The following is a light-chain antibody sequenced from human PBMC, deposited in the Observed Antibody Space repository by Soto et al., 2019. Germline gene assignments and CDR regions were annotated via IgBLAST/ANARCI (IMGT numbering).Light chain of an antibody. Sequence: SYELTQPPSVSVSPGQTASITCSGDRLGNKYASWYQQKSGQSPVLVIYEDNKRPSGIPERFSGSNSGNTATLTISGTQAVDEADYYCQAWDSSTGVFGGGTKLNVL. V-gene: IGLV3-1*01. J-gene: IGLJ2*01. CDR3: QAWDSSTGV. CDR2: EDN. CDR1: RLGNKY.